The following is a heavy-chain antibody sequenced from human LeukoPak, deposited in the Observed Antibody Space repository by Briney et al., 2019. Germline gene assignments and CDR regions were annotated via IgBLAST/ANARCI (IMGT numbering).Heavy chain of an antibody. CDR3: AKAHSGSYYSGIN. J-gene: IGHJ4*02. CDR2: ISGSGGST. Sequence: PGGSLRLSCAASGFTFSSYAMNWVRQAPGKGLEWVSAISGSGGSTYYADSVKGRFTISRDNSKNTLYLQMNSLRAEDTAVYYCAKAHSGSYYSGINWGQGTQVTVSS. D-gene: IGHD1-26*01. CDR1: GFTFSSYA. V-gene: IGHV3-23*01.